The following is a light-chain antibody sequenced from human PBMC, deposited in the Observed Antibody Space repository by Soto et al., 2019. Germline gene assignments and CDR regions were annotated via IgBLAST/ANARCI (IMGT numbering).Light chain of an antibody. CDR1: SSDVGGYNY. Sequence: QSALTQPASVSGSPGQSITISCTGTSSDVGGYNYVSWYQQHPGKAPKLMIYEVSNRPSGVSNRFSGSKSGNTASLTISGLQAEDEAGYYCSSYTSSSTLPYVFGTGTKVTVL. CDR2: EVS. CDR3: SSYTSSSTLPYV. J-gene: IGLJ1*01. V-gene: IGLV2-14*01.